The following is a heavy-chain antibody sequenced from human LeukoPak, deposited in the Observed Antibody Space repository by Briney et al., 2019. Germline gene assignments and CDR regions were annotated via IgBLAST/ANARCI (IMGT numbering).Heavy chain of an antibody. CDR1: GFTFSDCS. CDR2: IDKKTKNYET. CDR3: TRDAGTYNWLDP. V-gene: IGHV3-73*01. Sequence: GGSLKLSCAASGFTFSDCSIHWVRQASGKGLEWVGLIDKKTKNYETAYAASVRGRFTISRDDSQNTAYLQTYSLETEDTALYYCTRDAGTYNWLDPWGQGTLVTVSS. J-gene: IGHJ5*02. D-gene: IGHD1-26*01.